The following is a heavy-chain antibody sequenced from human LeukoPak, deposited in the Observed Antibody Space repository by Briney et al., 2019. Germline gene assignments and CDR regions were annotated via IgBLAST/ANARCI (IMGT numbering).Heavy chain of an antibody. D-gene: IGHD1-7*01. J-gene: IGHJ4*02. Sequence: DSVKGRFTISRDNSKNTLYLQMNSLRAEDTAVYYCAKGNWNCLDYWGQGTLVTVSS. CDR3: AKGNWNCLDY. V-gene: IGHV3-30*02.